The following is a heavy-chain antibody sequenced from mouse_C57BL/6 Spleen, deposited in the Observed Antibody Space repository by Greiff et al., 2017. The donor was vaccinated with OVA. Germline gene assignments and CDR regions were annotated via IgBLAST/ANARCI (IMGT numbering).Heavy chain of an antibody. CDR3: AREGYYGPAWFAY. V-gene: IGHV1-82*01. Sequence: LVESGPELVKPGASVKISCKASGYAFSSSWMNWVKQRPGKGLEWIGRIYPGDGDTNYNGKFKGKATLTADKSSSTAYMQLSSLTSEDSAVYFCAREGYYGPAWFAYWGQGTLVTVSA. CDR2: IYPGDGDT. J-gene: IGHJ3*01. D-gene: IGHD1-1*02. CDR1: GYAFSSSW.